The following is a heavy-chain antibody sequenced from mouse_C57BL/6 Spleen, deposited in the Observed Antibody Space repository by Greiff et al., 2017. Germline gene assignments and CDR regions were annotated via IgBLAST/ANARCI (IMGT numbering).Heavy chain of an antibody. D-gene: IGHD1-1*01. CDR2: IRSKSSNYAT. CDR3: VGEDYYERNCDY. Sequence: EVKLVESGGGLVQPKGSLKLSCAASGFTFNTYAMHWVRQAPGKGLEWVACIRSKSSNYATYYADSVKDRFTISRDDSQSMLYLQENNLKTEDTAVYYCVGEDYYERNCDYWGQGTTLTVSS. J-gene: IGHJ2*01. V-gene: IGHV10-3*01. CDR1: GFTFNTYA.